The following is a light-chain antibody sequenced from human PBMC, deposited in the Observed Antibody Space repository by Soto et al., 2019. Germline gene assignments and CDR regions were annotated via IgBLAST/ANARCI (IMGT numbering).Light chain of an antibody. J-gene: IGKJ1*01. CDR3: QQFAISPWA. V-gene: IGKV3-20*01. Sequence: EIVLTQSPGTLSLSPGERATLSCRASQGVSSTFLAWYQQKPGRAPRLLIYGTSNRATGIPDRFVGSGSGADFTLTISRLEPEDFAVYYCQQFAISPWAFGQGTKGDIK. CDR1: QGVSSTF. CDR2: GTS.